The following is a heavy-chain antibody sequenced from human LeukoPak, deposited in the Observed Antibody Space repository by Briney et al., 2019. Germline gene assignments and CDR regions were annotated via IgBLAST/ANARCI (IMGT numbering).Heavy chain of an antibody. CDR1: GGTFNSYA. Sequence: SVKVSCKASGGTFNSYAISWVRQAPGQGLEWMGGIIPIFGTANYAQKFQGRVTITADKSTSTAYMELSGLRSEDTAVYYCAREVYSSGWYSDYWGQGTLVTVSS. CDR2: IIPIFGTA. CDR3: AREVYSSGWYSDY. J-gene: IGHJ4*02. D-gene: IGHD6-19*01. V-gene: IGHV1-69*06.